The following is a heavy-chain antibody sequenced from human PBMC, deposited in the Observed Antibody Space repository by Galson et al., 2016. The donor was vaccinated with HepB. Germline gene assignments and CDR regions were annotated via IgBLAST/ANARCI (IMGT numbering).Heavy chain of an antibody. Sequence: SETLSLTCTVSGVSVTHFYWSWLRQPAGKGLEWIGRIFSSGGSIYNPSLRSRVTMSVATSKNPFSLKLKLVTAADTAVYYCAREQLERPSWFDPWGQGTLVIVSS. J-gene: IGHJ5*02. CDR3: AREQLERPSWFDP. CDR2: IFSSGGS. CDR1: GVSVTHFY. D-gene: IGHD1-1*01. V-gene: IGHV4-4*07.